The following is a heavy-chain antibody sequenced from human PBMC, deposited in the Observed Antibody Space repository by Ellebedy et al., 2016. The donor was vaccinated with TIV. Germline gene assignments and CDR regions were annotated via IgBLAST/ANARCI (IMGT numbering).Heavy chain of an antibody. V-gene: IGHV3-7*01. CDR1: GFTFRTYW. Sequence: GGSLRLXXAASGFTFRTYWMNWVRQAPGKRLEWETNMDQDGSHIYYVHSVKGRFTISRDNAKNSLYLQLNGLTTDDTAVYYCARGAARGIYYYYGMDVWGQGTTVTVSS. CDR2: MDQDGSHI. CDR3: ARGAARGIYYYYGMDV. J-gene: IGHJ6*02. D-gene: IGHD6-25*01.